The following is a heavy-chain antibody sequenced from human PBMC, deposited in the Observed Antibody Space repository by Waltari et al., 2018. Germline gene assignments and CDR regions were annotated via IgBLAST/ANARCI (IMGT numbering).Heavy chain of an antibody. Sequence: QVQLVQSGAEVKKPGASVKVSCKASGYTFTSYAMHWVRQAPGQRLEWMGWINAGNGNTKYSQKFQGRVTMTRDTSASTAYMELSSLRSEDTAVYYCARRGEGWLVSYYGMDVWGQGTTVTVSS. D-gene: IGHD6-19*01. CDR3: ARRGEGWLVSYYGMDV. V-gene: IGHV1-3*01. J-gene: IGHJ6*02. CDR2: INAGNGNT. CDR1: GYTFTSYA.